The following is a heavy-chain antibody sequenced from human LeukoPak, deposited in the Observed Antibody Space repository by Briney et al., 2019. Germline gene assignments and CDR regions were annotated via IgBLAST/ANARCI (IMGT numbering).Heavy chain of an antibody. D-gene: IGHD6-19*01. CDR1: GFSLSGYW. Sequence: GGSLRLSCVASGFSLSGYWMHWVRQAPGKGLVWVTRINSDGSGTSYADSVKGRFTVSRDNAKNTLYLQMTSLRADDTAIYYCARGPGPRSGWYGTDYWGQGILVTVSS. CDR3: ARGPGPRSGWYGTDY. CDR2: INSDGSGT. J-gene: IGHJ4*02. V-gene: IGHV3-74*01.